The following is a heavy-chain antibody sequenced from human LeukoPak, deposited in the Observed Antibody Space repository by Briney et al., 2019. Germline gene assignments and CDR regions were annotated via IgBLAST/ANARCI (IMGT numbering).Heavy chain of an antibody. J-gene: IGHJ4*02. Sequence: GGSLRLSCAASGFTFSSYAMSWVRQAPGKGLEWVSGFSATGGNTHYADSVKGRFTISRDNAKNSLYLQMNSLRAEDTAVYYCASSGYNYWGQGTLVTVSS. V-gene: IGHV3-23*01. CDR1: GFTFSSYA. CDR2: FSATGGNT. CDR3: ASSGYNY. D-gene: IGHD5-24*01.